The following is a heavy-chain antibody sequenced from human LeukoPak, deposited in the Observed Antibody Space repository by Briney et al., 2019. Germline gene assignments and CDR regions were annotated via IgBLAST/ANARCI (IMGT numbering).Heavy chain of an antibody. CDR2: ISGSGGST. CDR3: AKSGLTYDFWSGYSPDAFDI. CDR1: GFTFSSYS. D-gene: IGHD3-3*01. J-gene: IGHJ3*02. V-gene: IGHV3-23*01. Sequence: GGSLRLSCAASGFTFSSYSMNWVRQAPGRGLEWVSAISGSGGSTYYADSVKGRFTISRDNSKNTLYLQMNSLRAEDTAVYYCAKSGLTYDFWSGYSPDAFDIWGQGTMVTVSS.